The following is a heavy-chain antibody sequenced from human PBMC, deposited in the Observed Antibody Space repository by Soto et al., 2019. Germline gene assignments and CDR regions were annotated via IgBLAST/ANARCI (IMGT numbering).Heavy chain of an antibody. J-gene: IGHJ4*02. Sequence: GGSLILSCAAAGFTFSSYAMHWVRQAPGKGLEWVAVISYDGSNKYYADSVKGRFTISRDNSDNTLYLQMNSLRAEDTALYYCAKRRSGSGWSNFDFWGQGTQVTVSS. D-gene: IGHD6-19*01. V-gene: IGHV3-30-3*02. CDR2: ISYDGSNK. CDR1: GFTFSSYA. CDR3: AKRRSGSGWSNFDF.